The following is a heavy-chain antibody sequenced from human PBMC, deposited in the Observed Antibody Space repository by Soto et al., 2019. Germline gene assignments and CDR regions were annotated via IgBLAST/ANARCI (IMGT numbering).Heavy chain of an antibody. Sequence: GESLKISCKGSGYSFTTYWIGWVRQMPGKGLEWMGIIYPVDSDTRYSPSFQGQVTISADKSISTAYLQWSSLKASDTAMYYCARLKGQDYRSAYWFDPWGQGTLVTVSS. CDR3: ARLKGQDYRSAYWFDP. V-gene: IGHV5-51*01. J-gene: IGHJ5*02. CDR2: IYPVDSDT. D-gene: IGHD4-17*01. CDR1: GYSFTTYW.